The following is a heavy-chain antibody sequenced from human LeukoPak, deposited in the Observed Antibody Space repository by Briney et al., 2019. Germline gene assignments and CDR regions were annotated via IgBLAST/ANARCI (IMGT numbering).Heavy chain of an antibody. D-gene: IGHD3-3*01. CDR1: GGSVSGYY. CDR3: ARIPLYFLEPFDY. J-gene: IGHJ4*02. CDR2: ISHRGRT. Sequence: SETLSLTCAVYGGSVSGYYWSWIRQPPGKWLEWIGEISHRGRTHYNPSLKGRVTMSVDTSKNQFALEVDSVTAADTAVYYCARIPLYFLEPFDYWGQGILVTVSS. V-gene: IGHV4-34*01.